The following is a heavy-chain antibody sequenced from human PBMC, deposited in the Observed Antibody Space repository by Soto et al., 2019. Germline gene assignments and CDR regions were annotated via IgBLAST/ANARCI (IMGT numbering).Heavy chain of an antibody. Sequence: ASVKVSCKASGGTFSSYAISWVRQAPGQGLEWMGGIIPIFGTANYAQKFQGRVTITADESTSTAYMELSSLRSEDTAVYYCARENLMVRGVIGYWGQGTLVTVSS. CDR3: ARENLMVRGVIGY. CDR2: IIPIFGTA. J-gene: IGHJ4*02. CDR1: GGTFSSYA. V-gene: IGHV1-69*13. D-gene: IGHD3-10*01.